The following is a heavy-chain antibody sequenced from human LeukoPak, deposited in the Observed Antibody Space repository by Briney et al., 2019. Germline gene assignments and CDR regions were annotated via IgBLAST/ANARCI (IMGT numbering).Heavy chain of an antibody. CDR2: ISGSGGST. Sequence: GGSLRLSCAASGFTFSSYAMSWVRQAPGKGLEWVSAISGSGGSTYYADSVKGRFTISRDNSKNTLYVQMNSLRAEDTAVYYCARHLAFDWLLTVPYYYYGMDVWGQGTTVTVSS. J-gene: IGHJ6*02. CDR1: GFTFSSYA. D-gene: IGHD3-9*01. CDR3: ARHLAFDWLLTVPYYYYGMDV. V-gene: IGHV3-23*01.